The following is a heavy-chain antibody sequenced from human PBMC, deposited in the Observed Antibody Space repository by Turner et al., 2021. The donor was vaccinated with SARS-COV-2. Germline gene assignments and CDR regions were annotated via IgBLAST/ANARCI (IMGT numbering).Heavy chain of an antibody. Sequence: QVQLVQSVVEVKKPGDSVKVSCKISGYTLTELSMYWVRQAPGKGLEWMGGFDPEDGETIYAQNFQGRVTMTEDTSTDTAYMELSSLRSEDTAVYFCATGYQLRVNWFDPWGQGTLVTVSS. V-gene: IGHV1-24*01. D-gene: IGHD2-2*01. CDR2: FDPEDGET. CDR1: GYTLTELS. CDR3: ATGYQLRVNWFDP. J-gene: IGHJ5*02.